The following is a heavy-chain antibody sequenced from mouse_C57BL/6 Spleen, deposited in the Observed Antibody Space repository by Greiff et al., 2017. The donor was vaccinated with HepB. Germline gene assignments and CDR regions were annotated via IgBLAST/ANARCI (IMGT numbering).Heavy chain of an antibody. CDR2: IWSDGST. J-gene: IGHJ4*01. D-gene: IGHD1-1*01. Sequence: QVQLQQSGPGLVAPSQSLSITCTVSGFSLTSYGVHWVRQPPGKGLEWLVVIWSDGSTTYNSALKSRLSISKDNSKSQVFLKMNSLQTDDTAMYYCARPEDGSSYAMDYWGQGTSVTVSS. V-gene: IGHV2-6*03. CDR1: GFSLTSYG. CDR3: ARPEDGSSYAMDY.